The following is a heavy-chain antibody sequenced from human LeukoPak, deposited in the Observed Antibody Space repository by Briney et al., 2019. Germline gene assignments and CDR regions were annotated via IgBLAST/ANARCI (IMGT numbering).Heavy chain of an antibody. J-gene: IGHJ4*02. V-gene: IGHV4-39*07. Sequence: PSDTLSLTCTVSGGSISSSSYYWGWIRQPPGKGLEWIGSIYYSGSTYYNPSLKSRVTISVDTSKNQFSLKLSSVTAADTAVYYCARGSPFLDYWGQGTLVTVSS. CDR3: ARGSPFLDY. CDR1: GGSISSSSYY. CDR2: IYYSGST.